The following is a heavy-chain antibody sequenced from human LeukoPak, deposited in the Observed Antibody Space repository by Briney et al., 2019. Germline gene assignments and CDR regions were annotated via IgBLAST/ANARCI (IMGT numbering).Heavy chain of an antibody. D-gene: IGHD6-6*01. CDR2: ISGSGGST. Sequence: QPGGSLRLSCAASGFTFSSYAMSWVRQAPGKGLEWVSAISGSGGSTYYADPVKGRFTISRDNSKNTLYLQMNSLRAEDTAVYYCAKLEGSSSMYYFDYWGQGTLVTVSS. CDR1: GFTFSSYA. CDR3: AKLEGSSSMYYFDY. J-gene: IGHJ4*02. V-gene: IGHV3-23*01.